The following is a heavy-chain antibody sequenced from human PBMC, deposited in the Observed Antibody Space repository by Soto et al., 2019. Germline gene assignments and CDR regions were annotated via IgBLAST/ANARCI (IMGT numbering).Heavy chain of an antibody. CDR1: GFTFSSYA. J-gene: IGHJ4*02. CDR2: ISGSGGST. CDR3: AKDRYSGYDSAFDY. V-gene: IGHV3-23*01. D-gene: IGHD5-12*01. Sequence: GGSLRLSCAASGFTFSSYAMSWVRQAPGKGLEWVSVISGSGGSTYHADSVKGRFTSSRDNSKNTLYLQMNSVRAEDTAVYYCAKDRYSGYDSAFDYWGQGTLVTVSS.